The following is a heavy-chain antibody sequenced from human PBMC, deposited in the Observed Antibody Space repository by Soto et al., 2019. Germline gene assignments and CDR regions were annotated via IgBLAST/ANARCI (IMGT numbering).Heavy chain of an antibody. J-gene: IGHJ4*02. CDR1: GGSISSYY. V-gene: IGHV4-59*01. CDR3: ARSPITMVRGVYFDY. Sequence: SETLSLTCTVSGGSISSYYWSWIRQPPGKGLEWIGYIYYSGSTNYNPSLKSRVTISVDTSKNQFSLKLSSVTAADTAVYYCARSPITMVRGVYFDYWGQGTLVTVSS. D-gene: IGHD3-10*01. CDR2: IYYSGST.